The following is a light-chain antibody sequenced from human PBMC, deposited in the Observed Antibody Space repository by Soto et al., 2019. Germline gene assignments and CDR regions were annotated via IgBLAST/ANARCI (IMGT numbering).Light chain of an antibody. CDR2: EVS. V-gene: IGLV2-14*01. CDR3: TSYRSSSTLGV. J-gene: IGLJ1*01. Sequence: QSALTQPASVSGSLGQSITISCTGTSIDVGGYNYVSWYQQHPGKAPKLMIYEVSNRPSGVSNRFSGSKSGNTASLTISGLQAEDEADYYCTSYRSSSTLGVFGTGTNLTVL. CDR1: SIDVGGYNY.